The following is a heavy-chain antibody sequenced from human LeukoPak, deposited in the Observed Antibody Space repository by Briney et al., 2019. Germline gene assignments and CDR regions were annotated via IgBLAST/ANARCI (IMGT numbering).Heavy chain of an antibody. J-gene: IGHJ4*02. D-gene: IGHD4-17*01. V-gene: IGHV3-74*01. CDR1: GFTFSSYW. CDR3: AREASYSDPLDY. Sequence: GGSLRLSCAASGFTFSSYWTHWVRQAPGKGLVWVSRLNTDGTTTTYADSVKGRFTISRDNAKNTLYLQMTGLRAEDTAVYYCAREASYSDPLDYWGQGTLVTVSS. CDR2: LNTDGTTT.